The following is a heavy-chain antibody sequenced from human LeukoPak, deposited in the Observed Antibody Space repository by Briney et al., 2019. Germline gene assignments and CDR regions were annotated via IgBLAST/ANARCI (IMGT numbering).Heavy chain of an antibody. CDR1: GFTFSSYW. J-gene: IGHJ6*02. CDR3: AKSDLTSDLDV. D-gene: IGHD2-21*01. Sequence: GGSLRLSCAASGFTFSSYWMHWVRQAPGKGLVWVSRINSDGSSTSYANSVKGRFTISRGNAKNTLYLQMNSLRAEDTAVYHCAKSDLTSDLDVWGQGTTVTVSS. V-gene: IGHV3-74*01. CDR2: INSDGSST.